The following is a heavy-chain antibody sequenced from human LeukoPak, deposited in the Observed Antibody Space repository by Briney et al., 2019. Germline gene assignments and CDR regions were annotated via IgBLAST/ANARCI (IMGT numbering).Heavy chain of an antibody. J-gene: IGHJ5*02. CDR1: GGTFSTYA. Sequence: SSVKVSCKASGGTFSTYAISWVRQAPGQGLEWMGRIIPIIGIANSAQKFQGRVTITADMSTSKVYMELSSLRSEDTAVYYCARAGSCNGGSCSGRLDPWGQGTLVTVSS. D-gene: IGHD2-15*01. V-gene: IGHV1-69*04. CDR3: ARAGSCNGGSCSGRLDP. CDR2: IIPIIGIA.